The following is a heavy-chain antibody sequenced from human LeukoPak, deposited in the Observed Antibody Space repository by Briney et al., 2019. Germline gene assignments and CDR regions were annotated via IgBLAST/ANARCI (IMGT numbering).Heavy chain of an antibody. CDR2: MNPNSGNT. J-gene: IGHJ6*03. CDR1: GYTFTSYD. V-gene: IGHV1-8*01. D-gene: IGHD5-12*01. Sequence: ASVKVSCKASGYTFTSYDINWVRQATGQGGEGRGWMNPNSGNTGYAQKFQGRVTMTRNTSISTAYMELSSLRAEDTAVYYCARGLRQGRPRGYYYYYMDVWGKGTTVTVSS. CDR3: ARGLRQGRPRGYYYYYMDV.